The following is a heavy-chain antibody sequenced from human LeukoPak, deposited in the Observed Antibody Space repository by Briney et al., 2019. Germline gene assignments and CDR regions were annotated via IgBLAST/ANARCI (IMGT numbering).Heavy chain of an antibody. CDR1: GFTFKMYA. J-gene: IGHJ2*01. Sequence: GGSLRLSCAASGFTFKMYAMHWLRQAPGKGLEGVAFISDDGSRTYYSNPVKGRFPISRDNSKNTLHLQMNSLRAEDTAVYYCARAVWYFDLWGRGTLVTVSS. CDR3: ARAVWYFDL. V-gene: IGHV3-30*14. D-gene: IGHD6-19*01. CDR2: ISDDGSRT.